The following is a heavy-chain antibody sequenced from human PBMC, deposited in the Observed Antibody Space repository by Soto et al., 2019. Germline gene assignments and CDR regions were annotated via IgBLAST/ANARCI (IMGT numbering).Heavy chain of an antibody. Sequence: CGVGEVRISRYALHRFRKAPGKGLEWVAVISYDGSNKYYADSVKGRFTISRDNSKNTLYLQMNSLRAEDTAVYYCARVRSRGPGYFDYWGQRTLATVPS. CDR2: ISYDGSNK. D-gene: IGHD2-2*01. CDR3: ARVRSRGPGYFDY. CDR1: EVRISRYA. J-gene: IGHJ4*02. V-gene: IGHV3-30-3*01.